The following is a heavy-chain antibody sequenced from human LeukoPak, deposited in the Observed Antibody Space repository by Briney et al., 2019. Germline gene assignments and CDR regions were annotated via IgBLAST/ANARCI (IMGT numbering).Heavy chain of an antibody. CDR3: ARGGNRDY. J-gene: IGHJ4*02. CDR2: ISSSSAI. V-gene: IGHV3-48*01. CDR1: GFTFSSYN. D-gene: IGHD1-14*01. Sequence: PGGSLRLSCAASGFTFSSYNMNWVRQAPGKGLEWVSYISSSSAIYYADSVKGRFTISRDNAKNSLYLQMDSLRAEDTAVYYCARGGNRDYWGQGTLVTVSS.